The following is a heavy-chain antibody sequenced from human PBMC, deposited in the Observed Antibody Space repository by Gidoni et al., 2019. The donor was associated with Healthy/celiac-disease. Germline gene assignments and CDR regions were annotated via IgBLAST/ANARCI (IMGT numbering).Heavy chain of an antibody. J-gene: IGHJ4*02. Sequence: EVQLVESGGGLVKPGGSLRLSCAASGFTFSSYSMNWVRQAPGKGMEWVSSISSSSSYIYYADSVKGRFTISRDNAKNSLYLQMNSLRAEDTAVYYCARVASSGRAAWGQGTLVTVSS. CDR3: ARVASSGRAA. CDR2: ISSSSSYI. V-gene: IGHV3-21*01. CDR1: GFTFSSYS. D-gene: IGHD6-19*01.